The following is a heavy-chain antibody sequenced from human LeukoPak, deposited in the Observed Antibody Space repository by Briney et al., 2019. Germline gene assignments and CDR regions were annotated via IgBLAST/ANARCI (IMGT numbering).Heavy chain of an antibody. V-gene: IGHV3-43*01. Sequence: GGSLRLSCAASRFTFDDYTMHWVRQAPGKGLEWVSLISWDGGSTYYADSVKGRFTISRDNSKNSLYLQMNSLRTEDTALYYCAKDTLGYYDSSGYFDYWGQGTLVTVSS. J-gene: IGHJ4*02. CDR1: RFTFDDYT. D-gene: IGHD3-22*01. CDR3: AKDTLGYYDSSGYFDY. CDR2: ISWDGGST.